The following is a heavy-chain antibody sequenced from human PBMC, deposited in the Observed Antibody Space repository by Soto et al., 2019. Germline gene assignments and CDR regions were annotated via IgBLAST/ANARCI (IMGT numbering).Heavy chain of an antibody. V-gene: IGHV4-39*07. J-gene: IGHJ1*01. CDR1: GGSISSSSYY. Sequence: PSETLSLTCTVSGGSISSSSYYWGWIRQPPGKGLEWIGSIYYSGSTNYNPSLKSRVTISVDTSKNQFSLKLSSVTAADTAVYYCARGLVYGDYGEAYLQHWGQGTLVTVSS. CDR2: IYYSGST. CDR3: ARGLVYGDYGEAYLQH. D-gene: IGHD4-17*01.